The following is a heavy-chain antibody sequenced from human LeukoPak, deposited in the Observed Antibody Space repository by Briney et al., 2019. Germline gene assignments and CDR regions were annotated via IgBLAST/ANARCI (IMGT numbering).Heavy chain of an antibody. CDR1: GYTFTSYG. Sequence: ASVKVSCKASGYTFTSYGISWVRQAPGQGLEWMGWISAYNGNTNYAQKLQDRVTMTTDTSTSTAYMELRSLRSDDTAVYYCARDSGYYDSSGPSDYWGQGTLVTVSS. CDR2: ISAYNGNT. CDR3: ARDSGYYDSSGPSDY. V-gene: IGHV1-18*01. D-gene: IGHD3-22*01. J-gene: IGHJ4*02.